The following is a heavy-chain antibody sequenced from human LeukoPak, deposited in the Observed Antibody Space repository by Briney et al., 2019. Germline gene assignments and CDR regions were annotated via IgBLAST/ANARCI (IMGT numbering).Heavy chain of an antibody. D-gene: IGHD3-10*01. CDR1: GFTFSSYA. Sequence: GRSLGLSCAASGFTFSSYAMNWVRQAPGKGLEWVAVISNDGGNKYYADSVKGRFTISRDNSKNTLDLQMNSLRAEDTAVYYCARDQFTMVVRSAFDIWGQGTTVTVSS. J-gene: IGHJ3*02. V-gene: IGHV3-30-3*01. CDR3: ARDQFTMVVRSAFDI. CDR2: ISNDGGNK.